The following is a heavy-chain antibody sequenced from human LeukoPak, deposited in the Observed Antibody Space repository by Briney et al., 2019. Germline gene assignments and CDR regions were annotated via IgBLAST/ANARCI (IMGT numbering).Heavy chain of an antibody. Sequence: GGSLRLSCAASGFTFSSYEINWVRQAPGKGLEWVSYISSSGSTIYYADSVKGRFTISRDNAKNSLYLQMNSLRAEDTAVYYCAELGITMIGGVWGKGTTATISS. CDR2: ISSSGSTI. J-gene: IGHJ6*04. CDR1: GFTFSSYE. CDR3: AELGITMIGGV. D-gene: IGHD3-10*02. V-gene: IGHV3-48*03.